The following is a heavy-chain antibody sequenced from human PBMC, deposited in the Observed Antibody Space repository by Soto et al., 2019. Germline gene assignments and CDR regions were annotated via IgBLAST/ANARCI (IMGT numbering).Heavy chain of an antibody. Sequence: QVQPVQSGAEVKKPGSSVTVSCKASGGTFSSYAISWVRQAPGQGLEWMGRIIPFIGTANYAQKFQGRVTITADESTSTAYVELTSLRSEDTAVYYCARVVMTTVPASYYYGMDVWGQGTTGTVSS. V-gene: IGHV1-69*18. CDR2: IIPFIGTA. CDR3: ARVVMTTVPASYYYGMDV. D-gene: IGHD4-4*01. CDR1: GGTFSSYA. J-gene: IGHJ6*02.